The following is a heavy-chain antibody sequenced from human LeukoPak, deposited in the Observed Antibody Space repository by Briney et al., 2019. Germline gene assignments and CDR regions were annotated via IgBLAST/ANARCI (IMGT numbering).Heavy chain of an antibody. J-gene: IGHJ4*02. CDR3: AREHRGAGATVDY. V-gene: IGHV3-74*03. D-gene: IGHD1-26*01. Sequence: GGSLRLSCAASGFTVSSHWMHWVRQAPGKGLVWVSRIESDGSTKMYADSVRGRFTISRDNAKNTLYLQMNSLRAEDTAIYYCAREHRGAGATVDYWGQGTLVTVSS. CDR1: GFTVSSHW. CDR2: IESDGSTK.